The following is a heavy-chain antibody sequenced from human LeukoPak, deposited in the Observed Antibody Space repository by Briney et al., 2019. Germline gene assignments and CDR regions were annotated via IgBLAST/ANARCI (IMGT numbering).Heavy chain of an antibody. V-gene: IGHV4-34*01. CDR1: GFTVSSNY. CDR3: ARSRGWLQSHPLGY. D-gene: IGHD5-24*01. CDR2: IHHSGST. Sequence: GSLRLSCAASGFTVSSNYMSWIRQPPGKGLECIGEIHHSGSTNYNPSLKSRVTLSVDTSKNQFSLKLSSVTAADTAVYYCARSRGWLQSHPLGYWGQGTLVTVSS. J-gene: IGHJ4*02.